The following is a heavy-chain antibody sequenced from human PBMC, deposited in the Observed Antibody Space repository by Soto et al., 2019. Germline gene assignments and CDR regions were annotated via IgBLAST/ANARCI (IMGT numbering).Heavy chain of an antibody. V-gene: IGHV1-3*01. CDR1: GLSYTTYA. CDR3: ARAISGYVT. D-gene: IGHD5-12*01. J-gene: IGHJ4*02. CDR2: INAGNGDT. Sequence: QVQLVQSGAEVKKPGASVRISCTASGLSYTTYAIHWVRQAPGQGLEWMGWINAGNGDTRYSQRFQGRVTLTRDTSATTTYMDLSSLRSEDTSIYYCARAISGYVTWGQGTLVTVSS.